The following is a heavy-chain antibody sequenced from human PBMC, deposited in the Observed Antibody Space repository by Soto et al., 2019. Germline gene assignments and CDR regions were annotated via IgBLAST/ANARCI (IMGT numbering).Heavy chain of an antibody. CDR1: GYTLTELS. V-gene: IGHV1-24*01. CDR3: AISSPMIVVVIGAFDI. CDR2: FDPEDGET. J-gene: IGHJ3*02. D-gene: IGHD3-22*01. Sequence: ASVKVSCKVSGYTLTELSMHWVRQAPGKGLEWMGGFDPEDGETIYAQKFQGRVTMTEDTSTDTAYMELSSLRSEDTAVYYCAISSPMIVVVIGAFDIWGQGTMVTVSS.